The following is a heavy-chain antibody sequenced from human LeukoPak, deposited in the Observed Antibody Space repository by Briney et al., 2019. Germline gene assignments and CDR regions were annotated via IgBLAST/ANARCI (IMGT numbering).Heavy chain of an antibody. CDR1: GFTFSNHN. CDR3: ARDRNSPAKYYFDY. J-gene: IGHJ4*02. Sequence: PGGSLRLSCAASGFTFSNHNMNWVRQAPGKGLEWVSYISISSSIIYYADSVKGRFTISRDNSENTLYLQMNTLRAEDTAVYYCARDRNSPAKYYFDYWGQGTLVTVSS. D-gene: IGHD1-14*01. V-gene: IGHV3-48*01. CDR2: ISISSSII.